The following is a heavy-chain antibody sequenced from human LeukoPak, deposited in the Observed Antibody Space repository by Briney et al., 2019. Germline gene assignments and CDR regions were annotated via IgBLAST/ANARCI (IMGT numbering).Heavy chain of an antibody. CDR2: TYYRSNWYN. D-gene: IGHD3-22*01. CDR1: GDSVSSNRAA. V-gene: IGHV6-1*01. Sequence: SQTLSLTCAISGDSVSSNRAAWNWIRQSPSRGLEWLGRTYYRSNWYNDYAVSVKSRITINPDTSKNQFSLQLKSVTPEDTAVYYCARDYYDSSGYYGWFDPWGQGTLVTVSS. CDR3: ARDYYDSSGYYGWFDP. J-gene: IGHJ5*02.